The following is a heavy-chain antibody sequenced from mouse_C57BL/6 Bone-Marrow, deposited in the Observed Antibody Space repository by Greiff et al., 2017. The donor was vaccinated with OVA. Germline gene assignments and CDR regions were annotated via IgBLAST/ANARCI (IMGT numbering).Heavy chain of an antibody. CDR3: ARDHDYDGHV. J-gene: IGHJ1*03. CDR2: ISDGGSYT. CDR1: GFTFSSYA. D-gene: IGHD2-4*01. Sequence: EVKVEESGGGLVKPGGSLKLSCAASGFTFSSYAMSWVRQTPEKRLEWVATISDGGSYTYYPDNVKGRFTISRDNAKNNLYLQMSHLKSEDTAMYYCARDHDYDGHVWGTGTTVTVSS. V-gene: IGHV5-4*01.